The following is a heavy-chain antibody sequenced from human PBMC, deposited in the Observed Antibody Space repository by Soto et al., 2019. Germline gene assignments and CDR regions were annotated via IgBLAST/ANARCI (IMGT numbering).Heavy chain of an antibody. CDR3: ARASAEYSYGWDEAFDV. J-gene: IGHJ3*01. Sequence: QVQLVESGGGVVQPGRSLRLSCAASGFTFSLYAIHWVRQAPGKGLEWVTVMSHDGSNKNYADSVKGRFTISRDNSQNTLYLQMTGLRAGDTAVYYCARASAEYSYGWDEAFDVWGQGTMVTVSS. CDR2: MSHDGSNK. CDR1: GFTFSLYA. D-gene: IGHD5-18*01. V-gene: IGHV3-30-3*01.